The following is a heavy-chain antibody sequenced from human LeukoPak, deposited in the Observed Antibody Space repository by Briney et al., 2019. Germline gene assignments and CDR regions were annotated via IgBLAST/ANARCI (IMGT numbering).Heavy chain of an antibody. V-gene: IGHV3-23*01. CDR3: ARDGGNSWDY. CDR2: ISGSSDNT. J-gene: IGHJ4*02. D-gene: IGHD6-13*01. CDR1: GFTFTVYA. Sequence: PGGSLRLSCAASGFTFTVYAMSRVRQAPGKGLEWVSAISGSSDNTYFADSVKGRFTISRDNSKNTVSLQMNSLRAEDTAVYYCARDGGNSWDYWGQGTLVTVSS.